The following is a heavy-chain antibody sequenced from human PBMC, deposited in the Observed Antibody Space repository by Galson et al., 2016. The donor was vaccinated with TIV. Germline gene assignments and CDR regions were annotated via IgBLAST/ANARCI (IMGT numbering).Heavy chain of an antibody. CDR2: IADDGST. D-gene: IGHD2-21*01. CDR1: ELIVTDNY. CDR3: ARDRRHCGNECFLRYYYGMDV. Sequence: SLRLSCAASELIVTDNYMTWVRQAPGRGLEWVALIADDGSTFYSDSVKGRFTISRDSSKSVVNLQMNSLRPEDTAVYFCARDRRHCGNECFLRYYYGMDVWGQGTTVTVSS. V-gene: IGHV3-66*02. J-gene: IGHJ6*02.